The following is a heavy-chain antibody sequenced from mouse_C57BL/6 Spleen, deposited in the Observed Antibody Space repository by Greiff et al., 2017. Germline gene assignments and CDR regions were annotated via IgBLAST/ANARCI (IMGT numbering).Heavy chain of an antibody. CDR1: GFSLTSYG. CDR3: ATVYDYDGGFAY. J-gene: IGHJ3*01. Sequence: VKLVESGPGLVAPSQSLSITCTVSGFSLTSYGVDWVRQSPGKGLEWLGVIWGVGSTNYNSALKSRLSISKDNSKSQVFLKMNSLQTDDTAMYYCATVYDYDGGFAYWGQGTLVTVSA. V-gene: IGHV2-6*01. CDR2: IWGVGST. D-gene: IGHD2-4*01.